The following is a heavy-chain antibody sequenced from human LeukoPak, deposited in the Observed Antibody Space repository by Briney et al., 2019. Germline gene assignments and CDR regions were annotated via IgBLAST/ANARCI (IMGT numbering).Heavy chain of an antibody. CDR1: GGSISTYY. CDR2: IYYTGRT. J-gene: IGHJ4*02. CDR3: ARDGVLGGLFVWDY. V-gene: IGHV4-59*01. Sequence: PSETLSLTCTVSGGSISTYYWSWLRQPPGKGLEWIGHIYYTGRTTYNPSLGNRLTISADTSTSQVSLKLSSVTAADTAVYYCARDGVLGGLFVWDYWGQGTLVTVSS. D-gene: IGHD3-16*01.